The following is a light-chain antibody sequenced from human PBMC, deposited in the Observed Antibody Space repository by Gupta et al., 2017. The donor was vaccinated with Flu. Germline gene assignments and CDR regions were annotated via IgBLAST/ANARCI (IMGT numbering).Light chain of an antibody. CDR1: SSNIGTNY. CDR2: DSN. CDR3: GTWDSSLSAGV. Sequence: QSVLTQPPSVSAAPGQKVTISCSGGSSNIGTNYVSWYQQLPGTAPKLLISDSNERPSGIPDRFSGSKSGTSATLGITGLQTGDEADYYCGTWDSSLSAGVFGGGTKLTVL. V-gene: IGLV1-51*01. J-gene: IGLJ3*02.